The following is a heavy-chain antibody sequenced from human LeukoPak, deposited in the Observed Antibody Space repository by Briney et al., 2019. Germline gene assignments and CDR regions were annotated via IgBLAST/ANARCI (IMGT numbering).Heavy chain of an antibody. CDR1: GGSFSDYY. CDR2: VNHSGST. D-gene: IGHD5-24*01. Sequence: SETLSLTCAVYGGSFSDYYWTWIRQPPGKGLEWIGEVNHSGSTNYNPSLKSRVTISVDTSKNQFSLKLSSVTAADTAVYYCASLEQYYYYGMDVWGQGTTVTVSS. CDR3: ASLEQYYYYGMDV. V-gene: IGHV4-34*01. J-gene: IGHJ6*02.